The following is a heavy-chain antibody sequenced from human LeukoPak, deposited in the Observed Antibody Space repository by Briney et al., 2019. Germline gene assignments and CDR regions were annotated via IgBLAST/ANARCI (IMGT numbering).Heavy chain of an antibody. Sequence: SETLSLTCTVSGGSISSGDYYWSWIRQPPGKGLEWIGYIYYSGSTYYNPSLKSRVTISVDTSKNQYSLKLSSVTAADTAVYYCARGAPPYPHTTLTSDYWGQGTLVTVSS. CDR1: GGSISSGDYY. J-gene: IGHJ4*02. CDR3: ARGAPPYPHTTLTSDY. V-gene: IGHV4-30-4*08. CDR2: IYYSGST. D-gene: IGHD2/OR15-2a*01.